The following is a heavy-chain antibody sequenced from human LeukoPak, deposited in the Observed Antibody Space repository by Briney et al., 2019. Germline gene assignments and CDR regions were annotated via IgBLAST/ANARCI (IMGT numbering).Heavy chain of an antibody. J-gene: IGHJ6*03. D-gene: IGHD1-1*01. CDR1: GFTFSSYS. V-gene: IGHV3-21*01. Sequence: GGSLRLSCAASGFTFSSYSMNWVRQAPGKGLEWVSSISSSSNYIYYADSVKGRFTISRDNSKNTLYLQMNSLRAEDTAVYYCAKVGGPWNAGYYYYYMDVWGKGTTVTVSS. CDR3: AKVGGPWNAGYYYYYMDV. CDR2: ISSSSNYI.